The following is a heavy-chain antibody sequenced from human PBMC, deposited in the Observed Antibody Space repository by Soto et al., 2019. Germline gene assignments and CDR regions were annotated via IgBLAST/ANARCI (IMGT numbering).Heavy chain of an antibody. CDR3: AKSRIPMVRGVIIMTEFDY. V-gene: IGHV3-33*05. D-gene: IGHD3-10*01. CDR2: ISYDGSNK. CDR1: GFTFSSYG. Sequence: PGGSLRLSCAASGFTFSSYGMHWVRQAPGKGLEWVAVISYDGSNKYYADSVKGRFTISRDNSKNTLYLQMNSLRAEDTAVYYCAKSRIPMVRGVIIMTEFDYWGQGTLVTVSS. J-gene: IGHJ4*02.